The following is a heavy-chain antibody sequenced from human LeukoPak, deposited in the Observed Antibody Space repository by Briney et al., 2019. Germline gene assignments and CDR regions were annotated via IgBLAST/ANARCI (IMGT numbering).Heavy chain of an antibody. D-gene: IGHD6-13*01. CDR2: ISGSGGDT. Sequence: GGSLRLSCAASGFTFSNFLMTWVRQAPGKGPEWVSAISGSGGDTYYADSVKGRFTISRDNSKNTLYLQMNSLRAEDTAVYYCAKGYLLLSSSLFDPWGQGTLVTVSS. V-gene: IGHV3-23*01. CDR1: GFTFSNFL. J-gene: IGHJ5*02. CDR3: AKGYLLLSSSLFDP.